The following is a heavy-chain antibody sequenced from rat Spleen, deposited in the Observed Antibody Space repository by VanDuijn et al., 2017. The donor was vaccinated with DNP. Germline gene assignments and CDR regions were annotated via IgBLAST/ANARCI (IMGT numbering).Heavy chain of an antibody. Sequence: EVHLVESGGGLVQPGRSLKLSCAASGFTFNYYWMAWVRQAPTKGLEWVACMSPTTRSSYYRDSVRGRFTVSRDDATSTLYLQMYSLRSEDMATYYCVRWDYGIYGFDYWGQGVMVTVSS. J-gene: IGHJ2*01. CDR2: MSPTTRSS. V-gene: IGHV5-27*01. CDR3: VRWDYGIYGFDY. D-gene: IGHD1-11*01. CDR1: GFTFNYYW.